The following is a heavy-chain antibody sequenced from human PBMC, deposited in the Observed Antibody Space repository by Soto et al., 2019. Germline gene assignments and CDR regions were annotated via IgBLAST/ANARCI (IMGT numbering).Heavy chain of an antibody. CDR3: ARQIYDSDTGPNFQYYFDS. D-gene: IGHD3-22*01. CDR2: IYPSDSQT. CDR1: GYNFITYW. Sequence: GESLKISCEISGYNFITYWIGWVRQMPWKGLEWMGIIYPSDSQTYYSPSFRGHVTISVTKSITTVFLQWSSLRASDTATYYCARQIYDSDTGPNFQYYFDSWGQGTPVTVSS. J-gene: IGHJ4*02. V-gene: IGHV5-51*01.